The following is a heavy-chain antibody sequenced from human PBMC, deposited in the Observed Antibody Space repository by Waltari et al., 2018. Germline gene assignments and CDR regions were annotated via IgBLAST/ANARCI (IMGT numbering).Heavy chain of an antibody. J-gene: IGHJ6*02. V-gene: IGHV3-33*01. CDR1: GFTFSSYG. D-gene: IGHD4-17*01. CDR2: IWYDGSNK. Sequence: QVQLVESGGGVVQPGRSLRLSCAASGFTFSSYGMHWVRQAPGKGLEWVAVIWYDGSNKYYADSVKGRFTISRDNSKNTLYLQMNSLRAEDTAVYYCARDDYGDSEGSYGMDVWGQGTTVTVSS. CDR3: ARDDYGDSEGSYGMDV.